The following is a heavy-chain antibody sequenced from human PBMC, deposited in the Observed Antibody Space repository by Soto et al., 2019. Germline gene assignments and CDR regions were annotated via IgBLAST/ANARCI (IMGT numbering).Heavy chain of an antibody. D-gene: IGHD2-21*01. J-gene: IGHJ4*02. V-gene: IGHV3-30-3*01. CDR1: GFTFSNSP. CDR2: ISSDGSSK. Sequence: PGGSLRLSCAASGFTFSNSPMYWVRQAPGKGLEWVAFISSDGSSKYYANFVKGRFTISRDNSKNTLYLQMNSLRTDDTAVYYCASRRGDGYFDCWGQGTLVTSPQ. CDR3: ASRRGDGYFDC.